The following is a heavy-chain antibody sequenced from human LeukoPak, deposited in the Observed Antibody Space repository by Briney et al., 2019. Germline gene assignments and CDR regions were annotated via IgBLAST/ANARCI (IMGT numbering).Heavy chain of an antibody. CDR3: ARDLHSSGWYFFDY. CDR1: GFTFGDYA. D-gene: IGHD6-19*01. CDR2: ISWNSGSI. V-gene: IGHV3-9*01. J-gene: IGHJ4*02. Sequence: PGGSLRLSCAASGFTFGDYAMQWVRKAPGKGLEWVSGISWNSGSIGYADSVKGRFTISRDNAKNSLYLQMNSLRAEDTALYYCARDLHSSGWYFFDYWGQGTLVTVSS.